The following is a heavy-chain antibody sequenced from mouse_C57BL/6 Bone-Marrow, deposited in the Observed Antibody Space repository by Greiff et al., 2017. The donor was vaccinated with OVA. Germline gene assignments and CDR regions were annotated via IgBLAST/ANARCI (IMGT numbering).Heavy chain of an antibody. CDR3: ASYDYDDGGYYAMDY. CDR1: GYTFTSYW. D-gene: IGHD2-4*01. Sequence: QVQLQQPGAELVMPGASVKLSCKASGYTFTSYWMHWVKQRPGQGLEWIGEIDPSDSYTNYNQKFKGKSTFTVDKSSSTAYMQLSSLTSEDSAVYYCASYDYDDGGYYAMDYWGQGTSVTVSS. CDR2: IDPSDSYT. V-gene: IGHV1-69*01. J-gene: IGHJ4*01.